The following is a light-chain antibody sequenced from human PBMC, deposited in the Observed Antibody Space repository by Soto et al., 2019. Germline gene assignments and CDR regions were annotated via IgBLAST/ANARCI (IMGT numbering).Light chain of an antibody. CDR2: AAS. CDR3: QQANSFPLT. Sequence: DIQMTQSPSSVSASVGDRVTITCRASQDISSWLAWYQQKPGKVPKLLIYAASNLQSGVPSRFSGSGSGTDFPLTISSLQPEDFATYYCQQANSFPLTFGPGTKVDIK. CDR1: QDISSW. J-gene: IGKJ3*01. V-gene: IGKV1D-12*01.